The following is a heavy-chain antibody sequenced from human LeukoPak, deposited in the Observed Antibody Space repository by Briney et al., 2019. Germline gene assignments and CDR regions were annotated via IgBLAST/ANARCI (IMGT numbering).Heavy chain of an antibody. CDR2: IKQDGSEK. CDR3: ARGHIGMDV. CDR1: GFTFSSYE. V-gene: IGHV3-7*01. D-gene: IGHD5-12*01. Sequence: GGSLRLSCAASGFTFSSYEMNWVRQAPGKGLEWVANIKQDGSEKNYVDSVKGRFTISRDNAKNSLDLQMNRLRAEDTAVYYCARGHIGMDVWGKGTTVTVSS. J-gene: IGHJ6*04.